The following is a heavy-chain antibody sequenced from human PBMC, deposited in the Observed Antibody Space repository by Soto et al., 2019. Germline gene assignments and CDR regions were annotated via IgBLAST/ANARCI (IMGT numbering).Heavy chain of an antibody. J-gene: IGHJ6*02. Sequence: EEQLVESGGGLVQPGRSLRLSCAASGFTFDDYAMHWVRQAPGKGLEWVSGINWNSGSIGYADSVKGRFTISRENAKTSLYLQMNSLRAEDTAWYYCAKDRGSGRYAAKYYYYGMDVWGQGTTVTVSS. V-gene: IGHV3-9*01. CDR1: GFTFDDYA. CDR3: AKDRGSGRYAAKYYYYGMDV. CDR2: INWNSGSI. D-gene: IGHD3-10*01.